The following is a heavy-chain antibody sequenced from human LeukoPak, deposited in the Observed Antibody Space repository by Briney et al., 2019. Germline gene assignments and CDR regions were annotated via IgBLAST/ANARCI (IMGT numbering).Heavy chain of an antibody. V-gene: IGHV3-53*01. CDR3: ARDQTVPPGDAFDI. CDR1: GFTVSSTY. CDR2: IYSGGST. D-gene: IGHD4-17*01. Sequence: PGGSLRLSCAASGFTVSSTYMSWVRQAPGKGLEWVSVIYSGGSTYYADPVKGRFTISRDNSKNTLYLQMNSLRAEDTAVYYCARDQTVPPGDAFDIWGQGTMVTVSS. J-gene: IGHJ3*02.